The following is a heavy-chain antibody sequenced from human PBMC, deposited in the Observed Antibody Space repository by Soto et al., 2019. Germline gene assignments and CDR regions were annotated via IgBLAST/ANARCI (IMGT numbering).Heavy chain of an antibody. CDR2: ISAYNGNT. V-gene: IGHV1-18*01. J-gene: IGHJ5*02. CDR3: ARRERAAGTDWWFDP. Sequence: GASVKVCCKASGYTFTSYGISWVRQAPGQGLEWMGWISAYNGNTNYAQKLQGRVTMTTDTSTSTAYMELRSLRSDDTAVYYCARRERAAGTDWWFDPWGQGTLVTVSS. CDR1: GYTFTSYG. D-gene: IGHD6-13*01.